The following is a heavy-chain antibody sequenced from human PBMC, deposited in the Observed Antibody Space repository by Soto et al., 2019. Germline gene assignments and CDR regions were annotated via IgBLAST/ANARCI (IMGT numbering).Heavy chain of an antibody. V-gene: IGHV4-34*01. CDR2: VSYSGSS. CDR3: ARGRRVGYCTDTSCHNWFDP. Sequence: QIQHWGAGLLKPSETLSLTCAVYGESFSGYYWRWIRQPPGKGLEWIGEVSYSGSSNYNPAHKTRVTILVDTSKKQFSLKLTSVTAADTAVYYCARGRRVGYCTDTSCHNWFDPWGQGTLVSVSS. CDR1: GESFSGYY. J-gene: IGHJ5*02. D-gene: IGHD2-2*01.